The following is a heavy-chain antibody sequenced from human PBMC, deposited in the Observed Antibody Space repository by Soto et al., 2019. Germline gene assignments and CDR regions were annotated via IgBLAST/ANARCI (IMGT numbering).Heavy chain of an antibody. D-gene: IGHD3-10*01. J-gene: IGHJ4*02. V-gene: IGHV3-23*01. Sequence: EVQLLESGGGLVQPGGSLRLSCAASGFTFNNYAMTWVRQAPGKGLEWVSAISGGGDTTSYADSVKGRFTVSRDGSKNTLDQQMSSLRAEDTVLYYCAKGRGGSGSLTPRVDFCGQGTLVTVSS. CDR1: GFTFNNYA. CDR2: ISGGGDTT. CDR3: AKGRGGSGSLTPRVDF.